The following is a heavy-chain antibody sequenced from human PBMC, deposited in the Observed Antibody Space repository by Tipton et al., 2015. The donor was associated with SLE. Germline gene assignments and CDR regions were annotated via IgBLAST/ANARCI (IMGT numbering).Heavy chain of an antibody. CDR3: ARANWGNFDY. V-gene: IGHV4-39*07. Sequence: LRLSCTVSGGSISSYYWGWIRQPPGKGLEWIGSIYYSGSTYYNPSLKSRVTISVDTSKNQFSLKLSSVTAADTAVYYCARANWGNFDYWGQGTLVTVSS. J-gene: IGHJ4*02. CDR2: IYYSGST. CDR1: GGSISSYY. D-gene: IGHD7-27*01.